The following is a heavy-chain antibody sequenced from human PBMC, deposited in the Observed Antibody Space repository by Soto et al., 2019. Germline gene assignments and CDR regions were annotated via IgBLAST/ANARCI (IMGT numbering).Heavy chain of an antibody. CDR2: IKSKTDGGTT. J-gene: IGHJ6*02. Sequence: KPGGSLRLSCAASGFTFSDAWMSWVRQPPGKGLKWVGRIKSKTDGGTTDYAAPVKGRFTISRDDSEKTLYLQMSSLKTEDSGVYYCTTDWNYYYYYGMDVWGQGTTVTVSS. V-gene: IGHV3-15*01. D-gene: IGHD1-1*01. CDR3: TTDWNYYYYYGMDV. CDR1: GFTFSDAW.